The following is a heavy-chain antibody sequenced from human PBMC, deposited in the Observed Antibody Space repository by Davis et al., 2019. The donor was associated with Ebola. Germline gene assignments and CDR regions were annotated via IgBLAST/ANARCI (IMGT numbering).Heavy chain of an antibody. CDR2: INPNSGGT. D-gene: IGHD6-19*01. Sequence: AASVKVSCKASGYTFTGYYMHWVRQAPGQGLEWMGRINPNSGGTNYAQKFQGRVTMTRDTSISTAYMELSSLRSEDTAVYYCARATFGYNSGWYADYWGQGTLVTVSS. CDR1: GYTFTGYY. CDR3: ARATFGYNSGWYADY. V-gene: IGHV1-2*06. J-gene: IGHJ4*02.